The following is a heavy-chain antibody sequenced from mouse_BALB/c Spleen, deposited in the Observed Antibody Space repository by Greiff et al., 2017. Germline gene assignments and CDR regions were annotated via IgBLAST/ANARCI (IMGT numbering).Heavy chain of an antibody. V-gene: IGHV3-2*02. CDR2: ISYSGST. CDR3: ARLGAY. D-gene: IGHD1-2*01. J-gene: IGHJ3*01. Sequence: DVKLLESGPGLVKPSQSLSLTCTVTGYSITSDYAWNWIRQFPGNKLEWMGYISYSGSTSYNPSLKSRISITRDTSKNQFFLQLNSVTTEDTATYYCARLGAYWGQGTLVTVSA. CDR1: GYSITSDYA.